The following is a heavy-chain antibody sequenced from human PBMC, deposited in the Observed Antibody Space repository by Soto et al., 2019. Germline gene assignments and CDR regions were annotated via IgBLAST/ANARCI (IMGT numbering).Heavy chain of an antibody. D-gene: IGHD1-20*01. J-gene: IGHJ4*02. CDR3: ARGGYHWNPPEVSDY. V-gene: IGHV5-51*01. Sequence: PGASLKISCKVSGYSFTSYWIGWVRQMPGKGLEWMGIIYPGDSDTRYSPSFQGQVTMTRNTSISTAYMELSSLRSEDTAVYYCARGGYHWNPPEVSDYWGQGTLVTVSS. CDR2: IYPGDSDT. CDR1: GYSFTSYW.